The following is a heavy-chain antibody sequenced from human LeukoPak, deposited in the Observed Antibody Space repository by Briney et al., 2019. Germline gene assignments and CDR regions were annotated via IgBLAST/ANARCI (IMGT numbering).Heavy chain of an antibody. CDR1: GGSFSGYY. J-gene: IGHJ4*02. V-gene: IGHV4-34*01. CDR3: ARGAQGARGWNY. Sequence: PSETLSLTCAVYGGSFSGYYWSWIRQPPGKGLEWIGEINHSGSTNYNPFLKSRVTISVDTSKNQFSLKLSSVTAADTAVYYCARGAQGARGWNYWGQGTLVTVSS. CDR2: INHSGST. D-gene: IGHD1-26*01.